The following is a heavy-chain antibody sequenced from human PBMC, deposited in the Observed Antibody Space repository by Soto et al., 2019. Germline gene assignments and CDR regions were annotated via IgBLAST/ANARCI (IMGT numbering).Heavy chain of an antibody. J-gene: IGHJ5*02. D-gene: IGHD2-21*02. Sequence: GASVKVSCKASGYTFTSYGISWVRQAPGQGLEWMGRIIPILGIANYAQKFQGRVTITADKSTSTAYMELSSLRPEDTAVYYCARVRSACGGDCYSLGWFAPWGQGTLVTVSS. V-gene: IGHV1-69*04. CDR1: GYTFTSYG. CDR2: IIPILGIA. CDR3: ARVRSACGGDCYSLGWFAP.